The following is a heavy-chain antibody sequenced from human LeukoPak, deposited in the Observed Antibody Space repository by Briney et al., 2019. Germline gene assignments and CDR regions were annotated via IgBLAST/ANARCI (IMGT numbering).Heavy chain of an antibody. V-gene: IGHV1-69*01. Sequence: SAKVSCKASGDTFSSYAISWVRQAPGQGLEWMGGIIPIFGTANYAQKFQGRVTITADESTSTAYMELSSLRSEDTAVYYCASTITIFGVVINFSRYYGMDVWGQGTTVTVSS. CDR1: GDTFSSYA. CDR2: IIPIFGTA. J-gene: IGHJ6*02. CDR3: ASTITIFGVVINFSRYYGMDV. D-gene: IGHD3-3*01.